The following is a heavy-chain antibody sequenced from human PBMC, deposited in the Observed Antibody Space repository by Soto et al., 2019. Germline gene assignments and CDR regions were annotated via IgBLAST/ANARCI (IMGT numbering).Heavy chain of an antibody. CDR2: MSHSGGT. CDR1: GGFVSSGSYY. V-gene: IGHV4-34*01. J-gene: IGHJ3*02. Sequence: QVQLQQWGAGLLKPSETLSLTCAVYGGFVSSGSYYWSWIRQPPGKGLEWIGEMSHSGGTHFSPSLKSRVTISVATSKNQFSLKMSSVTAADTALYYCARVERGTATTVVAAFDIWGPGTMVTVSS. D-gene: IGHD1-1*01. CDR3: ARVERGTATTVVAAFDI.